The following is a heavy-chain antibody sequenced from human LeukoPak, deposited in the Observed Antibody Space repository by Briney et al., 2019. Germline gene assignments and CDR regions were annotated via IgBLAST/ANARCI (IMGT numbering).Heavy chain of an antibody. J-gene: IGHJ6*02. V-gene: IGHV3-43*02. CDR3: AKDKFIHCSGGSCYGLNGMDV. CDR1: GFTVSSNY. D-gene: IGHD2-15*01. Sequence: PGGSLRLSCAASGFTVSSNYMSWVRQAPGKGLEWVSLISGDGGSTYYADSVKGRFTISRDNSKNSLYLQMNSLRTEDTALYYCAKDKFIHCSGGSCYGLNGMDVWGQGTTVTVSS. CDR2: ISGDGGST.